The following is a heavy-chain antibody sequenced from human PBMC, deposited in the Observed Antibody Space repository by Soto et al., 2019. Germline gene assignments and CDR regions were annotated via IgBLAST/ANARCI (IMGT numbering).Heavy chain of an antibody. CDR1: DFTFSNYE. CDR3: VRFGGAAAGPGDY. D-gene: IGHD6-13*01. Sequence: GGSLRLSCVASDFTFSNYEMNWVRQAPGKGLEWVSYINSGGTIIYYTDSVKGRFTISRDNAKKSLFLQMNSLRTEDTAVYYCVRFGGAAAGPGDYWGQGTLVTVSS. CDR2: INSGGTII. V-gene: IGHV3-48*03. J-gene: IGHJ4*02.